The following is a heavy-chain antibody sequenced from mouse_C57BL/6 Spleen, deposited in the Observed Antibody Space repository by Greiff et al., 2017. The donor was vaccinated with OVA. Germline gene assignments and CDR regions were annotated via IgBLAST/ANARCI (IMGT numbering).Heavy chain of an antibody. CDR3: AREDPYYSNLAWFAY. D-gene: IGHD2-5*01. J-gene: IGHJ3*01. CDR1: GYAFSSSW. CDR2: IYPGDGDT. Sequence: QVQLKESGPELVKPGASVKISCKASGYAFSSSWMNWVKQRPGKGLEWIGRIYPGDGDTNYNGKFKGKATLTADKSSSTAYMQLSSLTSEDSAVYFCAREDPYYSNLAWFAYWGQGTLVTVSA. V-gene: IGHV1-82*01.